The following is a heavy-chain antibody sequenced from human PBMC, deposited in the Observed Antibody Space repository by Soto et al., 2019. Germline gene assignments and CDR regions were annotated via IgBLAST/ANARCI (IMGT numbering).Heavy chain of an antibody. D-gene: IGHD3-22*01. Sequence: GESLKISCAAPGFTFRGSAMHWVRQASGKGQEWVGRIRSKSNSYATAYAAPVKGRFTISRDDSKDTAYLQMNSLKTEDTALYYCTRDPRKYYDSIVSANGFGPWGRGTLVTVAS. CDR3: TRDPRKYYDSIVSANGFGP. CDR2: IRSKSNSYAT. J-gene: IGHJ5*02. V-gene: IGHV3-73*01. CDR1: GFTFRGSA.